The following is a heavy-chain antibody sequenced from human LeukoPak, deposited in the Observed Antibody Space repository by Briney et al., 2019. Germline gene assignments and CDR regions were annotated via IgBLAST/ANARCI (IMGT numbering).Heavy chain of an antibody. CDR1: GYTFTGYY. CDR2: INPNSGGT. J-gene: IGHJ4*02. V-gene: IGHV1-2*02. Sequence: ASVKVSCKASGYTFTGYYMHWVRQAPGQGLEWMGWINPNSGGTNYAQKFQGRVTMTRDTSISTAYMELSRLRSDDTAVYYSARARITMVPGGDYWGQGTLVTVSS. D-gene: IGHD3-10*01. CDR3: ARARITMVPGGDY.